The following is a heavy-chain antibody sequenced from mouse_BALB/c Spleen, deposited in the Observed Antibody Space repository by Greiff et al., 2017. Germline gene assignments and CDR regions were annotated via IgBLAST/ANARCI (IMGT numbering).Heavy chain of an antibody. CDR2: IWAGGST. CDR1: GFSLTSYG. CDR3: AATNWDGAMDY. V-gene: IGHV2-9*02. Sequence: VKLMESGPGLVAPSQSLSITCTVSGFSLTSYGVHWVRQPPGKGLEWLGVIWAGGSTNYNSALMSRLSISKDNSKSQVFLKMNSLQTDDTAMYYCAATNWDGAMDYWGQGTSVTVSS. D-gene: IGHD4-1*01. J-gene: IGHJ4*01.